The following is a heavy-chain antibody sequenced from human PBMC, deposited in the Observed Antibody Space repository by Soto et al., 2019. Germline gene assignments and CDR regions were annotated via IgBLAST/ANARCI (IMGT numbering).Heavy chain of an antibody. J-gene: IGHJ3*02. Sequence: RASVKVSCKASGYTFTSYGISWVRQAPGQGLEWMGWISAYNGNTNYAQKLQGRVTMTTDTSTSTAYMELRSLRSDDTAVYYCARDVVLWFGESDAFDIWGQGTMVTVSS. CDR2: ISAYNGNT. CDR1: GYTFTSYG. D-gene: IGHD3-10*01. V-gene: IGHV1-18*04. CDR3: ARDVVLWFGESDAFDI.